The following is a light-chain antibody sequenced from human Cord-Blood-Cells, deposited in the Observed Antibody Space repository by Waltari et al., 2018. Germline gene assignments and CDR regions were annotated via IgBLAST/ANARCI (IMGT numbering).Light chain of an antibody. J-gene: IGLJ3*02. V-gene: IGLV2-8*01. CDR1: SRDVGGYNY. Sequence: QSALTQPPSASGSPGQSVTISCTGTSRDVGGYNYVSWYQQHPGKAPKLMIYEVSKLPSGVPDRFAGSKSGNTASLTVSGLQAEDEADYYCSSYAGSNNWVFGGGTKLTVL. CDR2: EVS. CDR3: SSYAGSNNWV.